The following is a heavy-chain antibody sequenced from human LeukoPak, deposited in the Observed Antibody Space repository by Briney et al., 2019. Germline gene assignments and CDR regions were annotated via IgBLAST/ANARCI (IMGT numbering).Heavy chain of an antibody. CDR1: GGTFNSYA. CDR2: IIPIFGTT. Sequence: ASVKVSCKASGGTFNSYAISWVRQAPGQGLEWMGGIIPIFGTTNYARKFRGRVTLTADKSTRTAYMELSSLRSEDTAVYYCARDLCSGGSCYSRGTYYYYYMDVRGKGTTVTVSS. CDR3: ARDLCSGGSCYSRGTYYYYYMDV. D-gene: IGHD2-15*01. V-gene: IGHV1-69*06. J-gene: IGHJ6*03.